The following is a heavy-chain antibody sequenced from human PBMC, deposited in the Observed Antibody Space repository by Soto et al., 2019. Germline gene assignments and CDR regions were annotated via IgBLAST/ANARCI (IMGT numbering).Heavy chain of an antibody. CDR1: GYTFTSYG. V-gene: IGHV1-18*01. CDR2: ISAYNGNT. J-gene: IGHJ4*02. D-gene: IGHD2-2*01. Sequence: QVQLVQSGAEVKKPGASVKVSCKASGYTFTSYGISWVRQAPGQGLEWMGWISAYNGNTNYAQKLQGRVTMTTDTXXSXAXXELRSLRSDDTAVYYCARDLEDIVVVPAAMRQFDYWGQGTLVTVSS. CDR3: ARDLEDIVVVPAAMRQFDY.